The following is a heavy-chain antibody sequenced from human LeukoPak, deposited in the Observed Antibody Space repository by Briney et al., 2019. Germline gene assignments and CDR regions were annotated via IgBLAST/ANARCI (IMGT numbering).Heavy chain of an antibody. CDR3: ARANTYYDSSGYSYRDAFDI. V-gene: IGHV4-39*07. Sequence: SETLSLTCTVSGGSINTPNYYWGWIRQTPGKGLEWIGNIFYSGGTYYSPSLTSRVTISLDTSRNQFSLKLNSVTAADTAVYYCARANTYYDSSGYSYRDAFDIWGQGTVVTVSS. J-gene: IGHJ3*02. D-gene: IGHD3-22*01. CDR2: IFYSGGT. CDR1: GGSINTPNYY.